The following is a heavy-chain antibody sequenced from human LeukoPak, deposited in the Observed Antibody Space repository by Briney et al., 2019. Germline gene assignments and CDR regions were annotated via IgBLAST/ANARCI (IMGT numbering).Heavy chain of an antibody. Sequence: SSETLPLTCTVSGGSISSGDYYWSWIRQPPGKGLEWIGYIYYSGSTYYNPSLKSRVTISVDTSKNQFSLNLSSVTAADTAVYYCARTRSSSGYYYYYMDVWGKGTTVTVSS. CDR3: ARTRSSSGYYYYYMDV. CDR2: IYYSGST. CDR1: GGSISSGDYY. D-gene: IGHD6-6*01. V-gene: IGHV4-30-4*08. J-gene: IGHJ6*03.